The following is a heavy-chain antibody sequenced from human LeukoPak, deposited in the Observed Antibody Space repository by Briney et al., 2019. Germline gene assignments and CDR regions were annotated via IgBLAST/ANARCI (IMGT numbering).Heavy chain of an antibody. CDR1: RFTFSSYA. V-gene: IGHV3-23*01. Sequence: GGSLRLSCAASRFTFSSYAMSWVRQAPGKGLEWVSAISGSGGSTYYTDSVKGRFTISRDNSKNTLHLQMNSLRAGDTAVYYCAKGHCSSTSCYTDYYYYYGMDVWGQGTTVTVSS. CDR2: ISGSGGST. CDR3: AKGHCSSTSCYTDYYYYYGMDV. D-gene: IGHD2-2*02. J-gene: IGHJ6*02.